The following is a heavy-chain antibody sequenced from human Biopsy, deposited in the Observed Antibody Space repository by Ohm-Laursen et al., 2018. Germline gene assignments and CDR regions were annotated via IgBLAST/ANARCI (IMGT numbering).Heavy chain of an antibody. CDR3: ARGQALKSFDY. J-gene: IGHJ4*02. V-gene: IGHV4-61*01. CDR1: GGSVSSSNYY. Sequence: SDTLSLTCRVSGGSVSSSNYYWNWIRQTPGKGLEWIGFIYNTERTNYNPSLKSRVTISVDTSKNQFSLKLSSVTAADTAGYYCARGQALKSFDYWGQGTLVTVSS. CDR2: IYNTERT.